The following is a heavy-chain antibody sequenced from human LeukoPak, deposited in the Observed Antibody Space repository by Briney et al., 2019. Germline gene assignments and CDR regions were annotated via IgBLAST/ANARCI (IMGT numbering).Heavy chain of an antibody. Sequence: SETLSLTCTVSGGPISSSRYCWGWIRQPPGKGLEWIGSIYYSGSTYYNPSLKSPVTISVDTSKNLFYLKLSSVTAADTAVYYCASQKSGGYLDYCGQRTLVTVSS. V-gene: IGHV4-39*07. CDR2: IYYSGST. CDR1: GGPISSSRYC. CDR3: ASQKSGGYLDY. D-gene: IGHD2-15*01. J-gene: IGHJ4*02.